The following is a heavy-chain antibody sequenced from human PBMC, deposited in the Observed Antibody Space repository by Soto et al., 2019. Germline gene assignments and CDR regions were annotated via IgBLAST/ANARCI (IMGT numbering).Heavy chain of an antibody. Sequence: SETLSLTCTVSGGSISGYYWSWIRQPPGKGLEWIGYIYYSGSTNYNPSLKSRVTISVDKSKNQFSLHLQMSSLRAEDTAVYYCARVHSSSYHYFNYWGQGTLVTVSS. CDR1: GGSISGYY. CDR2: IYYSGST. D-gene: IGHD6-13*01. J-gene: IGHJ4*02. CDR3: ARVHSSSYHYFNY. V-gene: IGHV4-59*12.